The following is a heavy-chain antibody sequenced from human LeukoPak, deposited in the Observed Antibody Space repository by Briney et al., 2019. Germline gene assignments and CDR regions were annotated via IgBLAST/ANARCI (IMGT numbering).Heavy chain of an antibody. CDR1: GGSISRDY. D-gene: IGHD1-7*01. J-gene: IGHJ5*02. V-gene: IGHV4-59*08. CDR2: IYYSGKS. CDR3: TRGTNWLDP. Sequence: PSESLSLTCAVAGGSISRDYWNWIRQPPGKGLEWIGYIYYSGKSSYNPSLKSRVTISVDTSKNQFSLKLSSVTAADTAVYYCTRGTNWLDPWGQGTLVTVSS.